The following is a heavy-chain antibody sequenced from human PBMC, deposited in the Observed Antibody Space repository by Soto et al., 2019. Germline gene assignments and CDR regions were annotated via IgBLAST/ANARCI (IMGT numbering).Heavy chain of an antibody. CDR1: GYSISSGYY. D-gene: IGHD3-22*01. CDR3: ASGRITQIVAYYFDY. Sequence: SETLSLTCAVSGYSISSGYYWGWIRQPPGKGLEWIGSIYHSGSTYYNPSLKSRVTISVDTSKNQFSLKLSSVTAADTAVYYCASGRITQIVAYYFDYWGQGTLVTVSS. J-gene: IGHJ4*02. CDR2: IYHSGST. V-gene: IGHV4-38-2*01.